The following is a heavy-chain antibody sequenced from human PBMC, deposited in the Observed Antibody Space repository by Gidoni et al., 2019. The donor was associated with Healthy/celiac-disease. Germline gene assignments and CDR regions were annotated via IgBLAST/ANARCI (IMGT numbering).Heavy chain of an antibody. Sequence: EVQLLESGGCLVQPGVSLSLSCSASGFTFSSYAMSLVRQAPGKGLEWVSAISGSGGSTYYADSVKGRFTISRDNSKNTLYLQMNSLRAEDTAVYYCAKSIWFGELFHDYWGQGTLVTVSS. CDR1: GFTFSSYA. CDR3: AKSIWFGELFHDY. CDR2: ISGSGGST. D-gene: IGHD3-10*01. J-gene: IGHJ4*02. V-gene: IGHV3-23*01.